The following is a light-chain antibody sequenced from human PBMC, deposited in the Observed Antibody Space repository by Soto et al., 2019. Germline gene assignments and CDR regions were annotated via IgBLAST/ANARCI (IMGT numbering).Light chain of an antibody. CDR2: EVS. V-gene: IGLV2-18*02. J-gene: IGLJ1*01. CDR1: SSDVGSYNR. Sequence: QSVLTQPPSVSGSPGQSVAISCTGTSSDVGSYNRVSWYQQPPGTAPKVMIYEVSNRPSGVPDRFSGSKSGNTASLTISGLQAEDEADYYCSSYTSSSTDVFGTGTKVTVL. CDR3: SSYTSSSTDV.